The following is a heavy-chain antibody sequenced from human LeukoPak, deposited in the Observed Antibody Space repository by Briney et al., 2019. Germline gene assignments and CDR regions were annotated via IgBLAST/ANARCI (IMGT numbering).Heavy chain of an antibody. CDR2: ISYDGSKI. CDR3: AKFWRGAHYYGSGSYYFEGGFDY. J-gene: IGHJ4*02. D-gene: IGHD3-10*01. V-gene: IGHV3-30*18. Sequence: GGSLRLSCAASGFSFSSYGMHWVRQAPGKGLEWVAVISYDGSKIYYADSVKGRFTISRDNSKNTLNLRMNSLRAEDTAVYYCAKFWRGAHYYGSGSYYFEGGFDYWGRGTLVTVSS. CDR1: GFSFSSYG.